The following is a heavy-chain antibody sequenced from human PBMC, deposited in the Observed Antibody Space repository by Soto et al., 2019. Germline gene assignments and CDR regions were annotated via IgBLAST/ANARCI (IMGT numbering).Heavy chain of an antibody. J-gene: IGHJ4*02. CDR2: ISGSGGST. V-gene: IGHV3-23*01. CDR3: AKDRGGAVAGTIGAGYFDY. CDR1: GFTFSSYA. Sequence: EVQLLESGGGLVQPGGSLRLSCAASGFTFSSYAMSWVRQAPGKGLEWVSAISGSGGSTYYADSVKGRFTISRDNSKNTLYLQMNSLRAEDTAVYYCAKDRGGAVAGTIGAGYFDYWGQGTLVTVSS. D-gene: IGHD6-19*01.